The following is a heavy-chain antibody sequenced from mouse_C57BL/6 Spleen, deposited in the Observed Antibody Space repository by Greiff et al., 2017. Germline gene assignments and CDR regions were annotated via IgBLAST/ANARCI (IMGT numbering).Heavy chain of an antibody. Sequence: EVQRVESGGGLVKPGGSLKLSCAASGFTFSDYGMHWVRQAPEKGLEWVAYISSGSSTIYYADTVKGRFTISRDNAKNTLFLQMTSLRSEDTAMYYCARGSYGRALYYAMDYWGQGTSVTVSS. V-gene: IGHV5-17*01. D-gene: IGHD1-1*01. CDR3: ARGSYGRALYYAMDY. CDR1: GFTFSDYG. J-gene: IGHJ4*01. CDR2: ISSGSSTI.